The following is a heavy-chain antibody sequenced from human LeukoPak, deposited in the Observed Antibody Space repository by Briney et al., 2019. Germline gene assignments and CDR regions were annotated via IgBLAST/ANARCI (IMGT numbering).Heavy chain of an antibody. J-gene: IGHJ4*02. V-gene: IGHV3-30-3*01. CDR2: ISHDGSNK. D-gene: IGHD5-18*01. CDR1: GFTFSSYA. CDR3: ARDRRRGYSYGTIFDY. Sequence: GGSLRLSCAASGFTFSSYAMHWVRQAPGKGLEWVAVISHDGSNKYYADSVKGRFTISRDNSKSTLYLQMNSLRAEDTAVYYCARDRRRGYSYGTIFDYWGQGTLVTVSS.